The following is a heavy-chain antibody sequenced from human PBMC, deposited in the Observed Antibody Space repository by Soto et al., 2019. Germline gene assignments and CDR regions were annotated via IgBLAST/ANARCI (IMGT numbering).Heavy chain of an antibody. J-gene: IGHJ6*03. Sequence: PGESLKISCKGSGYSFTSYWIGWVRQMPGKGLEWMGIIYPGDSDTRYSPSFQGQVTISADKPISTAYLQWSSLKASDTAMYYCARHLKDYYYYYYMDVWGKGTTVTVSS. CDR2: IYPGDSDT. CDR1: GYSFTSYW. CDR3: ARHLKDYYYYYYMDV. V-gene: IGHV5-51*01.